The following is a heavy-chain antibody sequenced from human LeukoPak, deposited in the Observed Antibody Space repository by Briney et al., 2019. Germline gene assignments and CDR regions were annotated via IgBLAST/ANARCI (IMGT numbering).Heavy chain of an antibody. CDR1: GGSVSSYY. D-gene: IGHD6-13*01. CDR3: ARYSSSWYGDSYFDY. CDR2: IYYSGST. Sequence: SETLSLTCTVSGGSVSSYYWSWIRQPPGKGLEWSGSIYYSGSTYYNPSLKSRVTISVDTSKNQFSLKLSSVTAADTAVYYCARYSSSWYGDSYFDYWGQGTLVTVSS. J-gene: IGHJ4*02. V-gene: IGHV4-39*01.